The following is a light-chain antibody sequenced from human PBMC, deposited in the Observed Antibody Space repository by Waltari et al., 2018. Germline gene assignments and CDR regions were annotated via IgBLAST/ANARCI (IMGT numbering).Light chain of an antibody. V-gene: IGKV3-11*01. CDR2: DTS. CDR1: QSVGTY. Sequence: EIGLIQSPAILSFSPGERATLSCRASQSVGTYLAWYQQRPGQSPRLLIYDTSYRATGIPARFSGSGSETDFTLTISSLQPEDFAVYYCQQRRNWPLTFGGGTRVQI. CDR3: QQRRNWPLT. J-gene: IGKJ4*01.